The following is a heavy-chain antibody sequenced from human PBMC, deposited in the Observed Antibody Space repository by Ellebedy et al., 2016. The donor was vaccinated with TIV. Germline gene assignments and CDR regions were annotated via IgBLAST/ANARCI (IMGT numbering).Heavy chain of an antibody. CDR1: GFTFSKAW. J-gene: IGHJ4*02. V-gene: IGHV3-15*01. CDR2: IKSKTDGGAA. D-gene: IGHD5-18*01. CDR3: TTVYRYNYDSV. Sequence: GESLKISCAASGFTFSKAWMNWVRQAPGKGLEWVGRIKSKTDGGAADYAAPVKGRFTISRDDSKNTLYLQMNSLKTEDTAAYFCTTVYRYNYDSVWGQGTLVTVSS.